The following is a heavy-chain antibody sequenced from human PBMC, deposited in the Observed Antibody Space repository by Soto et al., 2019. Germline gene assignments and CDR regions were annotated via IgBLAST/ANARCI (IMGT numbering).Heavy chain of an antibody. D-gene: IGHD3-10*01. CDR1: GGSITTDY. CDR2: TFFSGST. J-gene: IGHJ4*02. V-gene: IGHV4-59*01. CDR3: ARYTMIRGVDFDY. Sequence: QVQLQESGPGLVKPSETLSVTCTVSGGSITTDYWSWIRQPPGKGLELIGFTFFSGSTSFNPSLKSRATISVDTSKNQFSLKLTSVTAADTAVYYCARYTMIRGVDFDYWGQGTLVTVSS.